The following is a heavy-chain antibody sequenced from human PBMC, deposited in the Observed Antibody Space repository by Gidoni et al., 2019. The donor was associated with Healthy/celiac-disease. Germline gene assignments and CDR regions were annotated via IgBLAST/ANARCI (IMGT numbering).Heavy chain of an antibody. CDR1: GFTFSSYA. V-gene: IGHV3-30-3*01. CDR3: ARVPYYYDSSRPNLYGMDV. D-gene: IGHD3-22*01. J-gene: IGHJ6*02. CDR2: ISYDGSNK. Sequence: QVQLVESGGGVVQPGRSLRLSCAASGFTFSSYAMHWVRQAPGKGLELVAVISYDGSNKYYADSVKGRFTISRDNSKNTLYLQMNSLRAEDTAVYYCARVPYYYDSSRPNLYGMDVWGQGTTVTVSS.